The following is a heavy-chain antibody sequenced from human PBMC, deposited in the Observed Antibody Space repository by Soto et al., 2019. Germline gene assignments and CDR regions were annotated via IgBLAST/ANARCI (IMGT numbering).Heavy chain of an antibody. J-gene: IGHJ6*02. CDR2: IIPIFGTA. Sequence: QVQLVQSGAEVKKPGSSVKVSCKASGGTFSSYAISWVRQAPGQGLEWMGGIIPIFGTANYAQKFQGRVTITADESTSTAYMELSSLRSEDTAVFYCPRITTIDYYDYYGMDVWGQGTTVTVSS. CDR3: PRITTIDYYDYYGMDV. D-gene: IGHD4-4*01. CDR1: GGTFSSYA. V-gene: IGHV1-69*01.